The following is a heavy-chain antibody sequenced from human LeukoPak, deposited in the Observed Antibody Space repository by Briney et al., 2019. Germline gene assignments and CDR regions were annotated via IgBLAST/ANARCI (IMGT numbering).Heavy chain of an antibody. CDR2: MNPNSGNT. Sequence: GASVKVSCKASGYTFTSYDINWVRQATGQGLEWMGWMNPNSGNTGYAQKFQGRVTMTRNTSISTAYMELSSLRSEDTAVYYCAGSRDILTGYYYYWGQGTLVTVSS. D-gene: IGHD3-9*01. J-gene: IGHJ4*02. CDR1: GYTFTSYD. CDR3: AGSRDILTGYYYY. V-gene: IGHV1-8*01.